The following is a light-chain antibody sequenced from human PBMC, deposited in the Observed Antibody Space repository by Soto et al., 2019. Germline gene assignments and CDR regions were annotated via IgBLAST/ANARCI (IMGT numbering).Light chain of an antibody. V-gene: IGKV3-15*01. Sequence: DIVLTQSPVTVSVSPGERATLSCRASQSVSTKLAWYQHKLGQAPRLLIYGASTRVTGIAARFSGSGSGTDFTLTINYLKSEDSGTYYGQDYNNGHPPVTFGGGTKVEI. CDR2: GAS. CDR3: QDYNNGHPPVT. J-gene: IGKJ4*01. CDR1: QSVSTK.